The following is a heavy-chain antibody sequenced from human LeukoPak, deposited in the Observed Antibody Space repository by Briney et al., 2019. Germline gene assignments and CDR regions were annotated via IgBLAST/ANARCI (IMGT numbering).Heavy chain of an antibody. CDR3: ARDRSAVAVTFDY. CDR1: GFTFSDYY. CDR2: ISSSSSYT. V-gene: IGHV3-11*06. D-gene: IGHD6-19*01. Sequence: GGSLRLSCAASGFTFSDYYMSWLHQAPGKGLEWVSYISSSSSYTNYADSVKGRFTISRDNAKNSLYLQMNSLRAEDTAVYYCARDRSAVAVTFDYWGQGTLVTVSS. J-gene: IGHJ4*02.